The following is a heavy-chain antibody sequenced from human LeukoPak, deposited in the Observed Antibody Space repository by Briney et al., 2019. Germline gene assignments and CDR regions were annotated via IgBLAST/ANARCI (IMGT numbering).Heavy chain of an antibody. J-gene: IGHJ5*02. CDR3: ARGWWLANWFDP. CDR1: GGTFISYA. Sequence: AAVKVSCKASGGTFISYAISWVRQAPGQGLEWMGGIIPIFGTANYAQKFQGRVTITADESTSTAYMELSSLRSEDTAVYYCARGWWLANWFDPWGQGTLVTVSS. CDR2: IIPIFGTA. D-gene: IGHD6-19*01. V-gene: IGHV1-69*13.